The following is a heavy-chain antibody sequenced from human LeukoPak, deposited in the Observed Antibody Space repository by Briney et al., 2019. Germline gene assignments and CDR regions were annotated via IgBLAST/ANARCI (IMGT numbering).Heavy chain of an antibody. CDR2: FYYSGST. CDR3: ARGVSDRIGYYQSFDC. V-gene: IGHV4-39*07. J-gene: IGHJ4*02. Sequence: AETLSLTCAASGGSISSDYYWGCIHQSAGRGLECIGNFYYSGSTYYNPSLKSRLTISVDTSENQFSLKLDSESAEDTAVYYCARGVSDRIGYYQSFDCWGQGTLVSVCS. CDR1: GGSISSDYY. D-gene: IGHD3-22*01.